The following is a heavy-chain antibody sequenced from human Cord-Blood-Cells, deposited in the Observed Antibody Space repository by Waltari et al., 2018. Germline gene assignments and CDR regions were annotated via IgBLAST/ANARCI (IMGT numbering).Heavy chain of an antibody. CDR3: ARDYGDYGDYFDY. D-gene: IGHD4-17*01. CDR1: GFTFSSYG. Sequence: QVQLVESGGGVVQPGRSLRLSCAASGFTFSSYGMPWVRQAPGKGLEWVAVIWYDGSNKYYADSVKGRFTISRDNSKNTLYLQMNSLRAEDTAVYYCARDYGDYGDYFDYWGQGTLVTVSS. CDR2: IWYDGSNK. V-gene: IGHV3-33*01. J-gene: IGHJ4*02.